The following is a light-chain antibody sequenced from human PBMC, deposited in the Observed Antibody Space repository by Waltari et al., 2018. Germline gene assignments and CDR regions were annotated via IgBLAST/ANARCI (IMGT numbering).Light chain of an antibody. Sequence: QSALIQPRSVSGSPGQSVTISCTGSSSDVGRYNYVPWYQQHSGKAPKLIIYEVIERPSGVPDRFSGSKSGDTASLTISGLQAEDEADYYCCSYAGSHSWVFGGGTKLTVL. CDR2: EVI. CDR3: CSYAGSHSWV. CDR1: SSDVGRYNY. J-gene: IGLJ3*02. V-gene: IGLV2-11*01.